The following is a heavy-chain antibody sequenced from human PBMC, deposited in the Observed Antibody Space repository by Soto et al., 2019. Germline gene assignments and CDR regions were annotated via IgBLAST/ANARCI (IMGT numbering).Heavy chain of an antibody. CDR2: IYYSGST. CDR1: GGSISSYY. CDR3: AREGKGYYSGYDLRGYYYMDV. Sequence: SETLSLTCTVSGGSISSYYWSWIRQPPGKGLEWIGYIYYSGSTNYNPSLKSRVTISVDTSKNQFSLKLSSVTAADTAVYYCAREGKGYYSGYDLRGYYYMDVWGKGTTVTVSS. J-gene: IGHJ6*03. V-gene: IGHV4-59*01. D-gene: IGHD5-12*01.